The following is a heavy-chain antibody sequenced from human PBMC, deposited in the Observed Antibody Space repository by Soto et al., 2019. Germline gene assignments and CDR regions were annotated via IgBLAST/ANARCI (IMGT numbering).Heavy chain of an antibody. D-gene: IGHD3-3*01. Sequence: QITLNESGPTVVKPTETLTLTCTFSGFSLTTSGVGVGWVRQSPGKAPEWLAFIYWDDDKRYSTSLKSRLTITKDTDKNQVVLTMANVDPADTATYYCAHRVLRAVFGLVTTTAIYFDFWGQGTPVVVSS. CDR3: AHRVLRAVFGLVTTTAIYFDF. CDR2: IYWDDDK. CDR1: GFSLTTSGVG. V-gene: IGHV2-5*02. J-gene: IGHJ4*02.